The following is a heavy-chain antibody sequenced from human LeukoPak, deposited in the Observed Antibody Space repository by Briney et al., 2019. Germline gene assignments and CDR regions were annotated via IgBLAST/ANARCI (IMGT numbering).Heavy chain of an antibody. CDR2: IKQDGSEK. CDR3: PRDHGTDSIRFLEWLSPEYYCYYGMDV. D-gene: IGHD3-3*01. J-gene: IGHJ6*02. Sequence: GGSLRLSCAASGFTFSSYWMSWVRQAPGKGLEWVANIKQDGSEKYYVDSVKGRFTIYRDNAKNSLYLQMNSLRAEDTAVYYCPRDHGTDSIRFLEWLSPEYYCYYGMDVWGQGTTVTVSS. V-gene: IGHV3-7*01. CDR1: GFTFSSYW.